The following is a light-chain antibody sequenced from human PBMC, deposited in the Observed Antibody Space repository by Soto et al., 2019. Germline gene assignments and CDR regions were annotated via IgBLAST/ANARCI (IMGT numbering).Light chain of an antibody. J-gene: IGKJ4*01. Sequence: DIQMTQSPSSLSASVGDRVTITCRASQSIRSYLNWYQQKPGKAPKLLIYAASRLQSGVPSRFSGSGSGTDFTLTITSLQPEDFASYYCQQSYSAPLTFGGGTKVDIK. CDR3: QQSYSAPLT. CDR2: AAS. CDR1: QSIRSY. V-gene: IGKV1-39*01.